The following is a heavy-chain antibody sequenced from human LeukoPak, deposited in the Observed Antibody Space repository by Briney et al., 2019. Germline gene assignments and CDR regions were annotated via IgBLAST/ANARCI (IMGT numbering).Heavy chain of an antibody. CDR3: ARREIYCSSTSCYASYVDY. V-gene: IGHV3-21*01. J-gene: IGHJ4*02. Sequence: GGSLRLSCAASGFTFSSYSMNWVRQAPGKGLEWVSSISSSSSYIYYADSVKGRFTISRDNAKNSLYLQMNSLRAEDTAVYYCARREIYCSSTSCYASYVDYWGQGTLVTVSS. CDR2: ISSSSSYI. CDR1: GFTFSSYS. D-gene: IGHD2-2*01.